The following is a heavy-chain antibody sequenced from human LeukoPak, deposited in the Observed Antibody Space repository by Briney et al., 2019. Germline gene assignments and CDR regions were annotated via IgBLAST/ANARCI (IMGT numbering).Heavy chain of an antibody. CDR2: IYYSGST. D-gene: IGHD6-6*01. CDR3: ARHFFEYSSSSHYYYYMDV. Sequence: PSETLSLTCTVSGGSISTSTNYYWGWIRQPPGKGLEWIGYIYYSGSTNYNPSLKSRVTISVDTSKNQFSLKLSSVTAADTAVYYCARHFFEYSSSSHYYYYMDVWGKGTTVTVSS. CDR1: GGSISTSTNYY. J-gene: IGHJ6*03. V-gene: IGHV4-61*05.